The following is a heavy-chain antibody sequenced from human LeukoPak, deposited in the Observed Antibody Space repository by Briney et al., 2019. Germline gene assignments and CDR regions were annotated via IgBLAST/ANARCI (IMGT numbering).Heavy chain of an antibody. Sequence: GESLKISCKGSGYSFTNYWIGWVRQMPGKGLEWMGVIYISDSDTRYSPSFRGQVTISADKSISTAYLQWSSLKASDTAMYYCARMSNFWFAPWGQGTLVTVSS. V-gene: IGHV5-51*01. CDR1: GYSFTNYW. D-gene: IGHD2/OR15-2a*01. CDR3: ARMSNFWFAP. CDR2: IYISDSDT. J-gene: IGHJ5*02.